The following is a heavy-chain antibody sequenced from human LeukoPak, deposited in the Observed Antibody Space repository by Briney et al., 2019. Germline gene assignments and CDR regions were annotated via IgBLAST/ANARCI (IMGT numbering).Heavy chain of an antibody. Sequence: ASVKVSCKASGYTFTSYYMHWVRPAPGQGLEWMGIINPSGGSTSYAQKFQGRVTMTRDTSTSTAYMELSSLRSEDTAVYYCARVSHYDFWSGPYNWFDPWGQGTLVTVSS. CDR3: ARVSHYDFWSGPYNWFDP. CDR2: INPSGGST. CDR1: GYTFTSYY. V-gene: IGHV1-46*01. D-gene: IGHD3-3*01. J-gene: IGHJ5*02.